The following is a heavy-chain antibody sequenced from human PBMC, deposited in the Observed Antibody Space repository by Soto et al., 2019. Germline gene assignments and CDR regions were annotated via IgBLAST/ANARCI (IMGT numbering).Heavy chain of an antibody. J-gene: IGHJ4*02. D-gene: IGHD3-22*01. CDR2: IYYSGST. CDR1: GGSISSYY. V-gene: IGHV4-59*01. Sequence: QVQLQESGPGLVKPSETLSLTCTVSGGSISSYYWSWIRQPPGKGLEWIGYIYYSGSTNYNPSLKSRVPISVDTSKNQFPLKLSSVTAADTAVYYFARDGYYYDSSGYYPDWGQGTLVTVSS. CDR3: ARDGYYYDSSGYYPD.